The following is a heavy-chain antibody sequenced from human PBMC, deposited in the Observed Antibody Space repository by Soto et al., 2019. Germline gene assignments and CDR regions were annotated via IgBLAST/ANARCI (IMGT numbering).Heavy chain of an antibody. CDR1: GGSMSNFY. D-gene: IGHD6-13*01. Sequence: PAETLSRTCSVSGGSMSNFYWTCIGHPPGKGLEWIAHVSYAGVTKYNPSLQSRATISVDTSKSHFSLNLNSVSAADTAIYYCARYSNRHQWLDSWGQGTLVTVSS. CDR3: ARYSNRHQWLDS. CDR2: VSYAGVT. J-gene: IGHJ4*02. V-gene: IGHV4-59*08.